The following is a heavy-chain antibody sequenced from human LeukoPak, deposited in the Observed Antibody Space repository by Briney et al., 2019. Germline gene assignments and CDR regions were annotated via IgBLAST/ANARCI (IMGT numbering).Heavy chain of an antibody. CDR1: GFTVSGTY. Sequence: PGGSLRLSCAASGFTVSGTYMSWVRQAPGKGLEWVSVIYSAGDTFSADSVKGRFTISRDNSKNTVYLQMNSLRAEDTAVYYCAKYVGEIWSVFDYWGQGTLVTVSS. CDR2: IYSAGDT. D-gene: IGHD3-10*01. V-gene: IGHV3-53*01. J-gene: IGHJ4*01. CDR3: AKYVGEIWSVFDY.